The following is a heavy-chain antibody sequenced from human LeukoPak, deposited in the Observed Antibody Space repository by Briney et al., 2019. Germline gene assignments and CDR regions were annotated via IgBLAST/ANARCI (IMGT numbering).Heavy chain of an antibody. D-gene: IGHD6-19*01. J-gene: IGHJ4*02. V-gene: IGHV1-3*03. Sequence: ASVKVSCKTSAYSFTPYAMHWVRQAPGQRLEWMGWINAGNGHTKYSQEFQGRLTITRDTSANIVYMDLSSLRAEDTAVYYCAREKQWLGDPGYFDYWGQGTLVTVSS. CDR1: AYSFTPYA. CDR2: INAGNGHT. CDR3: AREKQWLGDPGYFDY.